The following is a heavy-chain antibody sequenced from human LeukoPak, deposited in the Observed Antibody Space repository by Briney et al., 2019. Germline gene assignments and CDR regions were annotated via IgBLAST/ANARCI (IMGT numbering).Heavy chain of an antibody. D-gene: IGHD3-10*01. CDR1: GFTFSTYS. Sequence: GRSLRLSCAASGFTFSTYSMTWVRRAPGKGLGWVAFIRYDGNDKFYAESVKGRFTISRDTSRNTLYLQMNSLRLEDTAIYYCAKDLMRDRWFGESWGQGTLVTVSS. CDR3: AKDLMRDRWFGES. V-gene: IGHV3-30*02. J-gene: IGHJ5*02. CDR2: IRYDGNDK.